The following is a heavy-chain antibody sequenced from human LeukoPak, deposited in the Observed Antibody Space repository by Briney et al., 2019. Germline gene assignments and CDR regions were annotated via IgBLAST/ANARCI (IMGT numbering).Heavy chain of an antibody. Sequence: GASVKVSCKASGYTFTSYAMHWVRQAPGQRLEWMGWINAGNGNTKYSQKFQGRVTITRDTSASTAYMELSSLRSEDTAVYYCASSWRCWGAMDSSGYDRWGQGTLVTVSS. CDR1: GYTFTSYA. CDR2: INAGNGNT. V-gene: IGHV1-3*01. D-gene: IGHD3-22*01. J-gene: IGHJ4*02. CDR3: ASSWRCWGAMDSSGYDR.